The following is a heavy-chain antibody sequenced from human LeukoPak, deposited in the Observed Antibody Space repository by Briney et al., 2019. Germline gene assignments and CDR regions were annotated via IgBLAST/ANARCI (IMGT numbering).Heavy chain of an antibody. CDR2: IYYSGST. V-gene: IGHV4-59*04. D-gene: IGHD6-13*01. J-gene: IGHJ4*02. CDR1: GGSISSYY. Sequence: SETLSLTCTVSGGSISSYYWSWIRQPPGKGLEWIGYIYYSGSTYYNPSLKSRVTISVDTSKNQFSLKLSSVTAADTAVYYCARRLLGSSWYFDYWGQGTLVTVSS. CDR3: ARRLLGSSWYFDY.